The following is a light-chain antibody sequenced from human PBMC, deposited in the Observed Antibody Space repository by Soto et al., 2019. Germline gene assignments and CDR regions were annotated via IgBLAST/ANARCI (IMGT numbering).Light chain of an antibody. V-gene: IGKV1-39*01. CDR1: QNIYTY. J-gene: IGKJ1*01. CDR2: AAS. Sequence: DIQMTQPPSSLSASVGDRVTITCRASQNIYTYLNWYQQRPGKAPKVLIYAASSLQSGVPSRFSGSGSGTDFTLTISSLQPEDFATYYCQQSFSVRTWSFGQGTKVDIK. CDR3: QQSFSVRTWS.